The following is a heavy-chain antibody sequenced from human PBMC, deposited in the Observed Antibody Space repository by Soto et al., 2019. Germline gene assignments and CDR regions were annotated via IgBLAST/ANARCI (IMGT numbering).Heavy chain of an antibody. CDR1: GFTFSSYA. CDR3: AKEDGPPYPQWAYYFDY. V-gene: IGHV3-23*01. Sequence: EVQLLESGGGLVQPGGSLRLSCAASGFTFSSYAMSWVRQAPGKGLEWVSAISGSGGSTYYADSVKGRFTISRDNYXNXXYRQMNSLRAEDTAVYYCAKEDGPPYPQWAYYFDYWGQGTLVTVSS. J-gene: IGHJ4*02. CDR2: ISGSGGST. D-gene: IGHD1-26*01.